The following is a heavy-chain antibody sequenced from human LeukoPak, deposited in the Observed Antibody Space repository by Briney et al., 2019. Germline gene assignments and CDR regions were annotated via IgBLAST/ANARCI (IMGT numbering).Heavy chain of an antibody. Sequence: PGGSLRLSCAASGFTFSNYSMNWVRQAPGKGLEWVSSISSSSSYIYYADSVKGRFTISRDNSKNTLYLQMNSLRAEDTAVYYCAKDPYGSGARFDYWGQGTLVTVSS. CDR2: ISSSSSYI. CDR1: GFTFSNYS. D-gene: IGHD3-10*01. V-gene: IGHV3-21*04. J-gene: IGHJ4*02. CDR3: AKDPYGSGARFDY.